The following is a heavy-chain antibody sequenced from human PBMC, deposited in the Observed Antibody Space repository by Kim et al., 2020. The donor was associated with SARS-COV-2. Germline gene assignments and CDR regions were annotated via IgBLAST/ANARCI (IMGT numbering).Heavy chain of an antibody. Sequence: ASVKVSCKASGYTFTSYGISWVRQAPGQGLEWMGWISAYNGNTNYAQKLQGRVTMTTDTSTSTAYMELRSLRSDDTAVYYCARGDYSSSSVIGTFDYWGQGTLVTVSS. D-gene: IGHD6-6*01. CDR1: GYTFTSYG. CDR3: ARGDYSSSSVIGTFDY. CDR2: ISAYNGNT. V-gene: IGHV1-18*01. J-gene: IGHJ4*02.